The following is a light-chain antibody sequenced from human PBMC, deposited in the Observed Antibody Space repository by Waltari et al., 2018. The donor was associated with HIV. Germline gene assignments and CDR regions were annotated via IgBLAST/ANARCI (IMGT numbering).Light chain of an antibody. J-gene: IGKJ2*01. CDR1: QSVSDTY. CDR3: QQYGASWFS. CDR2: GAS. Sequence: IVLTQSPGTLSLSPGDRANLSCRASQSVSDTYLAWYHQKPGQAPRLLIYGASSRATGIPDRFSGSGSGTDFTLTISRLEPEDFAVYYCQQYGASWFSFGQGTRLEIQ. V-gene: IGKV3-20*01.